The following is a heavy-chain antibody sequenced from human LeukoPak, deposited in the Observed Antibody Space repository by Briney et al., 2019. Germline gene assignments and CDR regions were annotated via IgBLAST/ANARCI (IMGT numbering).Heavy chain of an antibody. CDR1: GFTFDDYA. D-gene: IGHD6-13*01. J-gene: IGHJ5*02. Sequence: GGSLRLSCAASGFTFDDYAMHWVRQAPGKGLEWVSLISGDGGSTYYADSVKGRFTISRDNSKNSLYLQMNSLRTEDTALYYCARPAGHRSSWYHANWFDPWGQGTLVTVSS. V-gene: IGHV3-43*02. CDR3: ARPAGHRSSWYHANWFDP. CDR2: ISGDGGST.